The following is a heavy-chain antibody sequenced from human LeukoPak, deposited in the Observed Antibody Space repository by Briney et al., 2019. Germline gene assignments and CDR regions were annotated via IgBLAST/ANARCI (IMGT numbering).Heavy chain of an antibody. V-gene: IGHV3-53*01. Sequence: GGSLRLSCAASGFTVSSKYMSWVRQAPGKGLEWVSFIYSDGRTYYADSVKGRFTISRDNSKNTLYLQMNSLRAEDTAVYYCAKGAVETPFDYWGQGTLVTVSS. CDR2: IYSDGRT. CDR3: AKGAVETPFDY. CDR1: GFTVSSKY. D-gene: IGHD1-1*01. J-gene: IGHJ4*02.